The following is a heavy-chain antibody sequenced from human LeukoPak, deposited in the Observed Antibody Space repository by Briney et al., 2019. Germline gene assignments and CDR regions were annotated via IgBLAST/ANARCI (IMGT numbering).Heavy chain of an antibody. Sequence: GGSLRLSCAASGFTFSSYSMNWVRQAPGKGLEWVSSISSSSSYIYYADSVKGRFTISRDNAKNSLYLQMNSLRAEDTAVYYCARDRSGSYYSPTWGQGTLVTVSS. D-gene: IGHD1-26*01. J-gene: IGHJ5*02. V-gene: IGHV3-21*01. CDR1: GFTFSSYS. CDR3: ARDRSGSYYSPT. CDR2: ISSSSSYI.